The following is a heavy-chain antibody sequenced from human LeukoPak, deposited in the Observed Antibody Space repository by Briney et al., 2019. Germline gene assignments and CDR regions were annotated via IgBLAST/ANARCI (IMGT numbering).Heavy chain of an antibody. V-gene: IGHV5-51*01. CDR1: GYNFATYW. CDR2: IYLVDSDT. CDR3: ARAAAGTANWFDP. Sequence: GEPLKISCKGSGYNFATYWIGWVRQMPGKGLEWMGIIYLVDSDTRYSPSFQGQVTISADKSISTAYLQWSSLKASDTAMYYCARAAAGTANWFDPWGQGTLVTVSS. J-gene: IGHJ5*02. D-gene: IGHD6-13*01.